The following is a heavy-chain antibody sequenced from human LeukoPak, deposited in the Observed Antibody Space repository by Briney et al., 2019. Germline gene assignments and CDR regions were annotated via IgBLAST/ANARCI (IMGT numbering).Heavy chain of an antibody. CDR2: IYWNDDK. J-gene: IGHJ4*02. Sequence: SGPTLVKPTQTLTLTCTFSGFSLSTSGVGVGWIRQPPGKALEWLALIYWNDDKRYSPSLKSRLTITKDTSKNQVVLTMTNMDPVDTATYYCAFPLPWNGWVEFDYWGQGTLVTVSS. D-gene: IGHD1-1*01. V-gene: IGHV2-5*01. CDR3: AFPLPWNGWVEFDY. CDR1: GFSLSTSGVG.